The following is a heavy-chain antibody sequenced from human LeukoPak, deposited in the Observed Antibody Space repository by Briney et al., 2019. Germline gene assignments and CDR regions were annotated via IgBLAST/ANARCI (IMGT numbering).Heavy chain of an antibody. V-gene: IGHV3-64*04. CDR1: GFTFSSYA. Sequence: PGGSLRLSCSASGFTFSSYAMHWVRQAPGKGLEYVSAISSNGGSTYYADSVKGRFTISRDNSRNTLYLQMNSLRAEDAAVYYCARDGPGYCSSTSCYWIDYWGQGTLVTVSS. D-gene: IGHD2-2*01. J-gene: IGHJ4*02. CDR2: ISSNGGST. CDR3: ARDGPGYCSSTSCYWIDY.